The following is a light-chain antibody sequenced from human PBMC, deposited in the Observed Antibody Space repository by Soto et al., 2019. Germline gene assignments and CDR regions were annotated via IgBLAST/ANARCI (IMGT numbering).Light chain of an antibody. V-gene: IGLV2-8*01. CDR2: EVT. CDR3: SSYAGSKTL. J-gene: IGLJ3*02. Sequence: QSALTQPPSASGSPGQSGTISCTGTSSDVGNYNYVSWYQQHPGKAPKLMIYEVTKRPSGVPDRFSGSKSGNTASLTVSGLQAEDEADYYCSSYAGSKTLFGGGTKLTVL. CDR1: SSDVGNYNY.